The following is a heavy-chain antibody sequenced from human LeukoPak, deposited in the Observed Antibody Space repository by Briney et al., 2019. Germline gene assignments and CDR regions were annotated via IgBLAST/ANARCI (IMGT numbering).Heavy chain of an antibody. J-gene: IGHJ5*02. CDR2: ISAYNGNT. V-gene: IGHV1-18*01. CDR3: ARLIYCSSTSCYHRNWFDP. Sequence: ASVTVSCKASGYTFTSYGISWVRQAPGQGLEWMGWISAYNGNTNYAQKLQGRVTMTTDTSTSTAYMELRSLRSDDTAVYYCARLIYCSSTSCYHRNWFDPWGQGTLVTVSS. CDR1: GYTFTSYG. D-gene: IGHD2-2*01.